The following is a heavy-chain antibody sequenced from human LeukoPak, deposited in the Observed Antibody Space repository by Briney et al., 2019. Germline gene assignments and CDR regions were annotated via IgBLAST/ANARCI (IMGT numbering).Heavy chain of an antibody. CDR3: ARDHSSPMIVEASLFDY. D-gene: IGHD3-22*01. CDR1: GFTFSSYA. V-gene: IGHV3-30-3*01. Sequence: GGSLRLSCAASGFTFSSYAMHWVRQAPGKGLEWVAVISYDGSNKYYADSVKGRFTISRDNSKNTLYLQMNSLRAEDTAVYYCARDHSSPMIVEASLFDYWGQGTLVTVSS. CDR2: ISYDGSNK. J-gene: IGHJ4*02.